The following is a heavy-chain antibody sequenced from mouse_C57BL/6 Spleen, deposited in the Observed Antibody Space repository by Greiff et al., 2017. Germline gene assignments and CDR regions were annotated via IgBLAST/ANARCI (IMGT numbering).Heavy chain of an antibody. J-gene: IGHJ1*03. CDR3: ARDYYGSSSYWYFDV. V-gene: IGHV1-22*01. Sequence: VQLQQSGPELVKPGASVKMSCKASGYTFTDYNMHWVKQSHGKSLEWIGYINPNNGGTSYNQKFKGKATLTVNKSSSTAYMELRSLTSEDSAVYYCARDYYGSSSYWYFDVWGTETTVTVSS. D-gene: IGHD1-1*01. CDR1: GYTFTDYN. CDR2: INPNNGGT.